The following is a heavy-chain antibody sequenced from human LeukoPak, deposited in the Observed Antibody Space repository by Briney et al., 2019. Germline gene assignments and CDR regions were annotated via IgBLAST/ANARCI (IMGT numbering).Heavy chain of an antibody. CDR1: GFTFSTFA. V-gene: IGHV3-23*01. Sequence: GASLRLSCAASGFTFSTFAMNWVRQAPGKGLEWVSTISHAAGTTYYADSVRGRFTISRDNSKNTLYLQMNSLRAEDTAVYYCAKGEFWSAYYNWGQGTLVTVSS. CDR2: ISHAAGTT. J-gene: IGHJ4*02. D-gene: IGHD3-3*01. CDR3: AKGEFWSAYYN.